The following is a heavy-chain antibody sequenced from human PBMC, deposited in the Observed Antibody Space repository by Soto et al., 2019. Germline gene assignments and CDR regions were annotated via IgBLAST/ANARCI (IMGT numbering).Heavy chain of an antibody. Sequence: SETLSLNCTVSGGSISSGDYYWGWIRQPPGKGLEWIGYIYYSGSTYYNPSLRSRVTISVDTSKNQFSLKLSSVTAADTAVYYCARDFGLLWFGELVSSYGMDVWGQGTTVTVSS. V-gene: IGHV4-30-4*01. CDR3: ARDFGLLWFGELVSSYGMDV. CDR1: GGSISSGDYY. D-gene: IGHD3-10*01. CDR2: IYYSGST. J-gene: IGHJ6*02.